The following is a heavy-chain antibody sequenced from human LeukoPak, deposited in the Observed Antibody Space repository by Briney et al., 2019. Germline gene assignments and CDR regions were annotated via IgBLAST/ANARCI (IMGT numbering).Heavy chain of an antibody. J-gene: IGHJ4*02. CDR3: AKDYSDYGDSRFDY. CDR2: ISGDGGST. D-gene: IGHD4-17*01. CDR1: GFTFDDYA. V-gene: IGHV3-43*02. Sequence: GGSLRLSCAASGFTFDDYAMHWVRQAPGKGLEWVSLISGDGGSTYYADSVKGRFTISRDNSKNSLYLQMNSLRTEDTALYYSAKDYSDYGDSRFDYWGQGTLVTVSS.